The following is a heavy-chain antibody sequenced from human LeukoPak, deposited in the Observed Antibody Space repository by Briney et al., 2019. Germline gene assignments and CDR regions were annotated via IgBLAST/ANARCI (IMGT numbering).Heavy chain of an antibody. Sequence: SETLSLTCTVSGGSISSYYWSWIRQPPGKGLEWIGYICYSGSTNYNPSLKSRVTISVDTSKNQFSLKLSPVTAADTAVYYCARGPFGRGVIGGAIDYWGQGTLVTVSS. CDR2: ICYSGST. CDR1: GGSISSYY. CDR3: ARGPFGRGVIGGAIDY. V-gene: IGHV4-59*01. D-gene: IGHD3-10*01. J-gene: IGHJ4*02.